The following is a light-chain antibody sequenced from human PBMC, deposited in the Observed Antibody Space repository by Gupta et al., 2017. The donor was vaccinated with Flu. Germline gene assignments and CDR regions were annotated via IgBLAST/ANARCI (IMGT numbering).Light chain of an antibody. J-gene: IGKJ1*01. CDR2: RAS. CDR3: QQDSDYPWT. V-gene: IGKV1-5*03. CDR1: QTISGL. Sequence: PSTLSASVGDRVTITCRASQTISGLLAWYQQKPGKAPHLLIYRASSLESGVPSRFSGSGSGTDFTLIIDSLQPDDFATYYCQQDSDYPWTFGQWTKVEFK.